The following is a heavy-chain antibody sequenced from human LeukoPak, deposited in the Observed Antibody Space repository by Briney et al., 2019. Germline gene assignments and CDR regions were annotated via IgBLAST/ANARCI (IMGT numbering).Heavy chain of an antibody. V-gene: IGHV3-23*01. D-gene: IGHD3-16*02. CDR3: AKGSDDYVWGSYRMLGYFDY. Sequence: PGGSLRLSCAASGFTFSSYAMSWVRQAPGKGLEWVSAISGSGGSTYYADSVKGRGTISRDNSKNTLYLQMNSLRAEDTAVYYCAKGSDDYVWGSYRMLGYFDYWGQGTLVTVSS. CDR2: ISGSGGST. J-gene: IGHJ4*02. CDR1: GFTFSSYA.